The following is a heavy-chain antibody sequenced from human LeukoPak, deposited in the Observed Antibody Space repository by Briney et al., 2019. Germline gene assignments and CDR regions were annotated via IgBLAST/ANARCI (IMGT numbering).Heavy chain of an antibody. Sequence: GGSLRLSCAASEFTFSRYWMHWVRQPPGKVLVWASRIKGDGSSTTYADYVKGRFTISRDNAKNTLYLQMNSLTAEDTAVYYCARGAYCGGDCPLPNSLYWGRGTLVTVSS. CDR2: IKGDGSST. D-gene: IGHD2-21*01. J-gene: IGHJ4*02. V-gene: IGHV3-74*03. CDR1: EFTFSRYW. CDR3: ARGAYCGGDCPLPNSLY.